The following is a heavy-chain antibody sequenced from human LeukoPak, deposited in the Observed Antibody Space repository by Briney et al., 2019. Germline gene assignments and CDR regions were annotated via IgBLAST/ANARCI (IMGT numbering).Heavy chain of an antibody. V-gene: IGHV3-23*01. CDR3: ANVGVADANPHFYLDV. CDR1: GFSVNSFG. CDR2: ISINGETT. J-gene: IGHJ6*03. Sequence: PGGSLRLSCAVSGFSVNSFGMSWVRQAPGKGLEWISAISINGETTWYADSVKGRFIISRDNSKNALYLQMSSLGAEDTADYFCANVGVADANPHFYLDVWGTGTTVTVSS. D-gene: IGHD6-13*01.